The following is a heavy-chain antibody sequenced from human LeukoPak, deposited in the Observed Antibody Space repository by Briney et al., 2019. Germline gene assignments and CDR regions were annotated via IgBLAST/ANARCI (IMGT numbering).Heavy chain of an antibody. V-gene: IGHV4-4*07. J-gene: IGHJ4*02. Sequence: PSETLSLSRMEPLDSPSDLNGCSSSPPPGKGLEWIGRIHSSGSPNYNPSLRSRAAMSLDRSRNQFSLNLNSVTVADTAVYYCARGPYIAVAVYFDYWGQGTLVTVSS. CDR3: ARGPYIAVAVYFDY. D-gene: IGHD6-19*01. CDR1: DSPSDLNG. CDR2: IHSSGSP.